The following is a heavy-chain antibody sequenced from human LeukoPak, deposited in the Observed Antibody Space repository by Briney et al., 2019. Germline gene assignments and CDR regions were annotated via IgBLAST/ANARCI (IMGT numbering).Heavy chain of an antibody. D-gene: IGHD3-9*01. J-gene: IGHJ5*02. Sequence: SETLSFTCTVSGGSISSSSYYWGWIRQPPGKGLEWIGSIYYSGSTYYNPSLKSRVTISVDTSKNQFSLKLSPVTAADTAVYYCAREGGYDILTGYYIGWFDPWGQGTLVTVSS. CDR1: GGSISSSSYY. V-gene: IGHV4-39*07. CDR3: AREGGYDILTGYYIGWFDP. CDR2: IYYSGST.